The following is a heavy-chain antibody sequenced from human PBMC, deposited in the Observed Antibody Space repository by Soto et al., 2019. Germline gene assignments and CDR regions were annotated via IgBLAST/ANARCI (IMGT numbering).Heavy chain of an antibody. J-gene: IGHJ4*02. CDR1: GFTVSSNY. CDR2: IYSGGST. Sequence: GGSLRLSCAASGFTVSSNYMSWVRQAPGKGLEWVSVIYSGGSTYYADSVKGRFTISRDNSKNTLYLQMNSLRAEDTAVYYCAREPSMDYGDYSFDYWGQGTLVTVSS. CDR3: AREPSMDYGDYSFDY. D-gene: IGHD4-17*01. V-gene: IGHV3-66*01.